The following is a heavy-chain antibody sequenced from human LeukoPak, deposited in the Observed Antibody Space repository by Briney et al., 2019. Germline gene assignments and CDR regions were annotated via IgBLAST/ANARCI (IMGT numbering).Heavy chain of an antibody. V-gene: IGHV4-59*01. CDR3: ARVPAAPYYYYYGMDV. Sequence: PSETLSLTCTVSGGSISSYYWSWIRQPPGQGMELIGYIYYNGSTNYNPSLKSRVTISVDTSKNQFSLKLSSVTAADTAVYYCARVPAAPYYYYYGMDVWGQGTTVTVSS. J-gene: IGHJ6*02. CDR2: IYYNGST. D-gene: IGHD2-2*01. CDR1: GGSISSYY.